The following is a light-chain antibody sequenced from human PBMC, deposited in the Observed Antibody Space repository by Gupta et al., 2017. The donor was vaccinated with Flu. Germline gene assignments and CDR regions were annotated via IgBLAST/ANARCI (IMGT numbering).Light chain of an antibody. J-gene: IGLJ3*02. V-gene: IGLV2-14*01. CDR3: SSYTSSDSWV. CDR2: EVS. CDR1: TSDVGGYTC. Sequence: QSALTPPASVSGSPGPSITIPCTGTTSDVGGYTCVSWYQQDQGKAPRLMIYEVSNRPSGVSNRFSGSKSGNTASLTISGLQAEDEGDYYCSSYTSSDSWVFGGGTKLTVL.